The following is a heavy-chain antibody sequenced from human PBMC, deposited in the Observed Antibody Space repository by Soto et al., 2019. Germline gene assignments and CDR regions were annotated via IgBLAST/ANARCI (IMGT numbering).Heavy chain of an antibody. J-gene: IGHJ3*02. CDR1: GFTFCSYG. Sequence: GGSLRLSCAASGFTFCSYGMHWFRQAPGKGLEWVAVIWYDGSNKYYADSVKGRFTISRDNSKNTLYLQMNGLRAEDTAVYYCAREGSERTGAFDIWGQGTMVTVSS. CDR3: AREGSERTGAFDI. D-gene: IGHD6-25*01. V-gene: IGHV3-33*01. CDR2: IWYDGSNK.